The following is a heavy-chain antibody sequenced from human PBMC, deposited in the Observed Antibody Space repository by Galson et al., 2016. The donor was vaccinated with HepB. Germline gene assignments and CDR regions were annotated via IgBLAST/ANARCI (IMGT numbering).Heavy chain of an antibody. CDR1: GYRFTTYW. V-gene: IGHV5-51*01. D-gene: IGHD3-10*01. CDR3: ARHWDSGSFDLDY. Sequence: QSGAEVTKPGESLKISCRGSGYRFTTYWIGWVRQMPGKGLEWMGIINPTDSDTRYSPSFQGQVTISADKSISTAYLQWSSLKASDTAMYYCARHWDSGSFDLDYWGQGTLVTVSS. J-gene: IGHJ4*02. CDR2: INPTDSDT.